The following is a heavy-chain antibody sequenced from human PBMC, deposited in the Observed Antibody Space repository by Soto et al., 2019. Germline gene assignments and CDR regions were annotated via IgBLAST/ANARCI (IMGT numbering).Heavy chain of an antibody. D-gene: IGHD3-10*01. CDR1: GYSVSSNNAA. J-gene: IGHJ4*02. CDR2: TLYRSTWHN. CDR3: ARETTTVRGIINHFDY. V-gene: IGHV6-1*01. Sequence: SHTLSLPCDITGYSVSSNNAALNWIRQSPSRGLEWLGRTLYRSTWHNDYAVSVKSRITITPDTSKNQFSLQLNSVTPEDTAVYYCARETTTVRGIINHFDYWGQGTLVTVSS.